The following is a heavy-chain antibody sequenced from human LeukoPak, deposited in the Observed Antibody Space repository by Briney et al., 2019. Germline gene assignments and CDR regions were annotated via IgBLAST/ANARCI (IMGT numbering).Heavy chain of an antibody. Sequence: GGSLRLSCAASGFTFSSDAMCWVRQAPGKGLEWVSLISGTGGTTYYADSVKGRLTISRDNSKNTLYLQMNSLRVEDTAVYYCAKDAHSGSYFDYWGQGILVTVSS. CDR3: AKDAHSGSYFDY. CDR1: GFTFSSDA. V-gene: IGHV3-23*01. CDR2: ISGTGGTT. D-gene: IGHD1-26*01. J-gene: IGHJ4*01.